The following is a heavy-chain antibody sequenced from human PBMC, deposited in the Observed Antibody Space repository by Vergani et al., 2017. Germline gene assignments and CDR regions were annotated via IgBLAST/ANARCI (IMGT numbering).Heavy chain of an antibody. Sequence: QVHLVESGGGVVQPGRSLRLSCVVSGFTSSYYGMHWVRQAPGKGLEWVAVILYDGTQKYYADSVKGRFTISRDNSKSTLYLQMNSLRTEDTAVYYCATKSCGTPGGQIGYFREWGQGTLVTVSS. D-gene: IGHD1-1*01. J-gene: IGHJ4*02. V-gene: IGHV3-30*03. CDR1: GFTSSYYG. CDR3: ATKSCGTPGGQIGYFRE. CDR2: ILYDGTQK.